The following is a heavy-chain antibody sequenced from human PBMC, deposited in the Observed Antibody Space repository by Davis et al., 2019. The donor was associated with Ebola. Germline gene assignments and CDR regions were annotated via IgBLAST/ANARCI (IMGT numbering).Heavy chain of an antibody. V-gene: IGHV3-49*04. CDR1: GFIFGDYA. J-gene: IGHJ6*02. Sequence: PGGSLRLSCTSFGFIFGDYAINWVRQAPGKGLEWVGFIRSKAYGGKAQSAASVKGRFSVSRDDSKSIAYLQMNSLKTEDTAVYYCARDLKQPPPSYYYGMDVWGPGTTVTVS. CDR2: IRSKAYGGKA. CDR3: ARDLKQPPPSYYYGMDV. D-gene: IGHD6-13*01.